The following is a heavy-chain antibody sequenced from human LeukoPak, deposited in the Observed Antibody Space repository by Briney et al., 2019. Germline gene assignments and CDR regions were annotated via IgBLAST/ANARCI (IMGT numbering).Heavy chain of an antibody. CDR2: IIPIFGTA. Sequence: SVKVSCKASGGTFSSYAISWVRQAPGQGLEWMAGIIPIFGTANYAQTVKGRVTITTDESTSTPYMELNSLRAEDTAVYYCARGMDIVPTITDELDYYYYYMDVWGKGTTVTVSS. D-gene: IGHD5-12*01. V-gene: IGHV1-69*05. CDR3: ARGMDIVPTITDELDYYYYYMDV. J-gene: IGHJ6*03. CDR1: GGTFSSYA.